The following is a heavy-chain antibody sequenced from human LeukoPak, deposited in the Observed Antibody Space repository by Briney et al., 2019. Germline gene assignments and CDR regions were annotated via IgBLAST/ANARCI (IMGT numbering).Heavy chain of an antibody. CDR1: GFTFSSYS. V-gene: IGHV3-48*01. Sequence: QPGGSLRLSRAASGFTFSSYSMNWVRQAPGKGLEWVSYISSSSSTIYYADSVKGRFTISRDNAKNSLYLQMNSLRAEDTAVYYCARGIVTKDYYFDYWGQGTLVTVSS. D-gene: IGHD3-22*01. CDR2: ISSSSSTI. J-gene: IGHJ4*02. CDR3: ARGIVTKDYYFDY.